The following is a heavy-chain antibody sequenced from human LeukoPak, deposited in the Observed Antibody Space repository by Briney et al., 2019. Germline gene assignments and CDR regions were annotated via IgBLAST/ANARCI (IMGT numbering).Heavy chain of an antibody. J-gene: IGHJ4*02. Sequence: SETLSLTCAVYGGSFSGYYWSWIRQPPGKGLEWIGEINHSGSTNYNPSLKSRVTISVDTSKNQFSLKLSSVTAADAAVYYCARDAATIRYFDYWGQGTLVTVSS. CDR3: ARDAATIRYFDY. CDR2: INHSGST. D-gene: IGHD5-12*01. V-gene: IGHV4-34*01. CDR1: GGSFSGYY.